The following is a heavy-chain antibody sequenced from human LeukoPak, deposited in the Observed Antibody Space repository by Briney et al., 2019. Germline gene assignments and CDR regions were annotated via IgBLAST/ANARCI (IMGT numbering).Heavy chain of an antibody. CDR2: INHSGST. Sequence: SETLSLTCAVYGGSFSGYYWSWIRQPPGKGLEWIGEINHSGSTNYNPSLKSRVTISVDTSKNQFSLKLSSVTAADTAVYYCARLTLIVFPLTHGNDAFDIWGQGTMVTVSS. D-gene: IGHD2-8*01. J-gene: IGHJ3*02. CDR3: ARLTLIVFPLTHGNDAFDI. CDR1: GGSFSGYY. V-gene: IGHV4-34*01.